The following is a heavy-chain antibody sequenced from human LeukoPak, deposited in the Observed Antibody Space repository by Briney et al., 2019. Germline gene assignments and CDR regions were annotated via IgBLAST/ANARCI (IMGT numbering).Heavy chain of an antibody. Sequence: GGSLRLSCAASGFTFSGYAMSWVRQAPGRGLEWVSTISDNGGRTYYADSVKGRFTISRDNSKNTLFLQMNSLRAEDSAVYYCATDREGDPSAYYLVGGQGTLITVSS. D-gene: IGHD3-22*01. V-gene: IGHV3-23*01. CDR1: GFTFSGYA. CDR2: ISDNGGRT. CDR3: ATDREGDPSAYYLV. J-gene: IGHJ4*02.